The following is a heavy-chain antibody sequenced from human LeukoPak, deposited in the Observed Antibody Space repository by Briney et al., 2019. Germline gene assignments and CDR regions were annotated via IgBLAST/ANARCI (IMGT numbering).Heavy chain of an antibody. D-gene: IGHD2-8*01. V-gene: IGHV3-30-3*01. CDR3: ARESGYCTNGVCLDYGMDV. Sequence: GRSLRLSCAASGFTFSSYAMHWVRQAPGKGLEWVAVISYDGSNKYYADSVKGRFTISRDNSKNTLYLQMNSLRAEGTAVYYCARESGYCTNGVCLDYGMDVWGQGTTVTVSS. CDR2: ISYDGSNK. CDR1: GFTFSSYA. J-gene: IGHJ6*02.